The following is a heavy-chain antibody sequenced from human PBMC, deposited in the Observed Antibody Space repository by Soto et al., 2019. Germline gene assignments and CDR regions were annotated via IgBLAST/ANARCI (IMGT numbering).Heavy chain of an antibody. CDR3: ACIFSGGYYGFYYYGMDV. CDR2: IFYSGTT. CDR1: GGSISSSSYY. D-gene: IGHD3-10*01. Sequence: SETLSLTGTVSGGSISSSSYYWGWIRQPPGKGLEWIGSIFYSGTTYYNPSLKSRVTISVDTSKNQFSLKLSSVTAADTAVYYCACIFSGGYYGFYYYGMDVWGPGTTVT. J-gene: IGHJ6*02. V-gene: IGHV4-39*01.